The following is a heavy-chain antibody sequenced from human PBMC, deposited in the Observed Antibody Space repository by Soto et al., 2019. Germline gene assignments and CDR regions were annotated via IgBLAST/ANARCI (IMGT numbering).Heavy chain of an antibody. CDR1: GCTSSSYA. J-gene: IGHJ3*02. Sequence: PGGSRRLSHAASGCTSSSYAMSWDRQAPGKGLEWDSAISGGGGRTYYADSGKGRFTISRDNSKNTLYLQMNSLRAEDTAVYYWAKSLLAERSDAFDIWGQGTMVTVSS. CDR3: AKSLLAERSDAFDI. V-gene: IGHV3-23*01. D-gene: IGHD2-15*01. CDR2: ISGGGGRT.